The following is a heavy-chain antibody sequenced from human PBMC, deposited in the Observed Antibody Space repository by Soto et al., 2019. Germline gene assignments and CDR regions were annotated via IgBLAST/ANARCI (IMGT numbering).Heavy chain of an antibody. CDR1: GGSISSYY. CDR3: ARGGEGFDP. D-gene: IGHD3-3*01. J-gene: IGHJ5*02. V-gene: IGHV4-59*01. Sequence: ASETLPLTCTVSGGSISSYYWSWIRQPPGKGLEWIGYIYYSGSTNYNPSLKSRVTISVDTSKNQFSLKLSSVTAADTAVYYCARGGEGFDPWGQGTLVTVSS. CDR2: IYYSGST.